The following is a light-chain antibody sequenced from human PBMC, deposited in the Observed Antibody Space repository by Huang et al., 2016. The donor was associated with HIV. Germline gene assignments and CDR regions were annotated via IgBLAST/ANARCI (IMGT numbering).Light chain of an antibody. CDR1: QNVNNN. CDR3: QQYNDWPPMYT. Sequence: EIVMTQSPATLSVSPGERATLSCRASQNVNNNLAWYQHKPGQAPRLLIHVASTRATNIPARYSGSGFGTDFTLTISSLQAEDFAVYYCQQYNDWPPMYTFGQGTKLEIK. J-gene: IGKJ2*01. CDR2: VAS. V-gene: IGKV3-15*01.